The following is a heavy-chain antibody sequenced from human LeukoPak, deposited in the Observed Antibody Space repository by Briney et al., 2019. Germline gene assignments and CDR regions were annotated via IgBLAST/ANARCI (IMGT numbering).Heavy chain of an antibody. V-gene: IGHV1-69*04. D-gene: IGHD3-22*01. Sequence: GASVKVSCKASGGTFSSYAISWVRQAPGQGLEWMGRIIPILGIANYAQKFQGRVTITADKSTSTAYMELSSLRSEDTAVYYCARAHNSGYSNWFDPWGQGTLVTVSS. CDR2: IIPILGIA. J-gene: IGHJ5*02. CDR3: ARAHNSGYSNWFDP. CDR1: GGTFSSYA.